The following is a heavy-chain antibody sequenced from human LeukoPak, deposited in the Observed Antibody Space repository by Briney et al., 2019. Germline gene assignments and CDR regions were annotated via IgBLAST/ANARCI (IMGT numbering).Heavy chain of an antibody. V-gene: IGHV1-18*01. CDR1: GYTFTSYG. CDR2: ISAYNGNT. CDR3: ASSSRLVRRNSRYYYYYGMDV. J-gene: IGHJ6*02. D-gene: IGHD3-16*01. Sequence: ASVKVSCTASGYTFTSYGISWVRQAPGQGLEWMGWISAYNGNTNYAQKLQGRVTMTTDTSTSTAYMELRSLRSDDTAVYYCASSSRLVRRNSRYYYYYGMDVWGQGTTVTVSS.